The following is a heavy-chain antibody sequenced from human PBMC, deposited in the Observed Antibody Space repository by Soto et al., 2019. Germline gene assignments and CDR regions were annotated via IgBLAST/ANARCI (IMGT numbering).Heavy chain of an antibody. CDR2: INGGTGQT. V-gene: IGHV1-3*01. J-gene: IGHJ6*02. Sequence: ASVKVSCKASGYSFSTYAMHWVRQAPGQSLEWMGWINGGTGQTKFSQRLQDRITITRDTSASTAYMELSSLRPEDTAVYYCARGKGMEENYYYYGLDIWGQGTTVTVSS. CDR3: ARGKGMEENYYYYGLDI. CDR1: GYSFSTYA. D-gene: IGHD1-1*01.